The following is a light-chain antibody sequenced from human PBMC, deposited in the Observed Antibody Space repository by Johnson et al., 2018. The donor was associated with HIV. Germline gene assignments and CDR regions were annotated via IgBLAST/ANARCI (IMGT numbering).Light chain of an antibody. CDR3: GTWDSSLSAGV. J-gene: IGLJ1*01. CDR1: SSNIGNNY. Sequence: QSVLTQPPSVSAAPGQTVTISCSGSSSNIGNNYVSWYQQLPGTAPKLLIYDNNKRPSGIPDRFSGSKSGTSATLGITGLQTGDEADYYCGTWDSSLSAGVFGTGTKVTV. V-gene: IGLV1-51*01. CDR2: DNN.